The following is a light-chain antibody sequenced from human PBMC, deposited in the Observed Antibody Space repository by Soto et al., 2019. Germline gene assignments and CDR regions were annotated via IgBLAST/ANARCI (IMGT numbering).Light chain of an antibody. CDR1: QSISKY. V-gene: IGKV1-39*01. J-gene: IGKJ4*01. CDR2: GAS. CDR3: QQTYNSPLT. Sequence: DIQMTHSQSSLSASVGDRVTITCRASQSISKYLNWYQHKPGEAPKLLIYGASTLQRGVPSRFSGGGSGTDFTLTISSLQPEDCATYYCQQTYNSPLTYGGGTKVEI.